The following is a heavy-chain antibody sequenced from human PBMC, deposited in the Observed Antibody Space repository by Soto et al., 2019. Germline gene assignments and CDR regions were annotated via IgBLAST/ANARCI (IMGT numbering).Heavy chain of an antibody. J-gene: IGHJ5*02. D-gene: IGHD3-22*01. CDR2: IHYSGST. V-gene: IGHV4-61*01. CDR3: ARSSFYYDTSGYAVAWFDP. Sequence: PSETLSLTCTVAGDSVSSGTYYWSWIRQPPGKGLEWIGNIHYSGSTNYNPSLKSRATMSVDTSKNQFSLKLTFVTAADTAMFYCARSSFYYDTSGYAVAWFDPWGQGTPVTVSS. CDR1: GDSVSSGTYY.